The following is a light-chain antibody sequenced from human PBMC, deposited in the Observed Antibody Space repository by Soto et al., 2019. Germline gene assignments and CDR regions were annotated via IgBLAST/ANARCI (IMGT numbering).Light chain of an antibody. CDR1: YSNIGSNS. J-gene: IGLJ2*01. Sequence: QSVLTQPPSASGTPGQRVTISCSGSYSNIGSNSVNWYQQLPGTAPKLLIYITNQRPPRVPDRFSGSKSGTSASLAISGLQSEDEADYYCAAWDDSLNGFVFGGGTKLTVL. V-gene: IGLV1-44*01. CDR2: ITN. CDR3: AAWDDSLNGFV.